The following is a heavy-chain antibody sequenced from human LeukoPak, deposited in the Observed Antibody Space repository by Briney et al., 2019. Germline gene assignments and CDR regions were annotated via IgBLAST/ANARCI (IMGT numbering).Heavy chain of an antibody. J-gene: IGHJ4*02. CDR1: GGSFSGYY. CDR3: ARGVDSSSSCDFDY. V-gene: IGHV4-34*01. CDR2: INHSGSI. Sequence: PSETLSLTCAVYGGSFSGYYWSWIRQPPGKGLEWIGEINHSGSINYNPSLKSRVTISVDTSKNQFSLKLSSVTAADTAAYYCARGVDSSSSCDFDYWGQGTLVTISS. D-gene: IGHD6-6*01.